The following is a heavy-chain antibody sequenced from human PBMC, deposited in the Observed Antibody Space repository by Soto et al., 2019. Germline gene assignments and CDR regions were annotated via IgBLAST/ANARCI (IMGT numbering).Heavy chain of an antibody. CDR3: AALNHYYYYMDV. CDR2: ISGIGGST. V-gene: IGHV3-23*01. CDR1: GFTFSSYA. Sequence: PGGSLRLSCAASGFTFSSYAMSWVRQAPGKGLEWVSAISGIGGSTYYADSVKGRFTISRDNSKNTLYLQMNSLRAEDTAVYYCAALNHYYYYMDVWGKGTTVTSP. J-gene: IGHJ6*03.